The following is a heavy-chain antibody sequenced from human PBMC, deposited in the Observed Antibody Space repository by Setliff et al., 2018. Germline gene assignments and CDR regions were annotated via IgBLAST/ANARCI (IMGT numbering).Heavy chain of an antibody. CDR3: ARALPLGFRSALIP. CDR1: GGSISRGSYY. V-gene: IGHV4-39*07. J-gene: IGHJ5*02. CDR2: IYHNGNS. Sequence: SETLSLTCTVSGGSISRGSYYWGWIRQPPGKGLEWIGSIYHNGNSYYNPSLKSRVTISVDKSKNQFSLKLSSVTAADTAVYYCARALPLGFRSALIPWGQGTLVTVSS. D-gene: IGHD3-16*02.